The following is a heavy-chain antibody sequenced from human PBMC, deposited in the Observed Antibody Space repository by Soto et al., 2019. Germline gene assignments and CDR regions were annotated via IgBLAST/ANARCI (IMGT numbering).Heavy chain of an antibody. CDR3: ARQNLSPEQLVHQWYFDY. J-gene: IGHJ4*02. CDR1: GGSISSYY. D-gene: IGHD6-6*01. V-gene: IGHV4-59*08. Sequence: SETLSLTCTVSGGSISSYYWSWIRQPPGKGLEWIGYIYYSGSTNYNPSLKSRVTISVDTSKNQFSLKLSSVTAADTAVYYCARQNLSPEQLVHQWYFDYWGQGTLVTVSS. CDR2: IYYSGST.